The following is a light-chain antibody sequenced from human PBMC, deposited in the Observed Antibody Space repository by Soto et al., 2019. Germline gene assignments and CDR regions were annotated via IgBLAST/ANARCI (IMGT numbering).Light chain of an antibody. J-gene: IGKJ2*01. CDR2: DAS. CDR1: QSISSW. V-gene: IGKV1-5*01. CDR3: QQYNSYSCT. Sequence: DIQMTQSPSTLSASVGDRVTITCRASQSISSWLAWYQQKPWKAPKLLIYDASSLESGVPSRFSGSGSGTEFTLTISSLQPDDFATYYCQQYNSYSCTFGQGTKLEIK.